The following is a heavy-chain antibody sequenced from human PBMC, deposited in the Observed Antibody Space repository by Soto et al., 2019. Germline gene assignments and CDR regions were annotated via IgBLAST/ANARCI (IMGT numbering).Heavy chain of an antibody. V-gene: IGHV1-69*12. CDR2: IIPIFGTA. CDR3: ARPTRYYYDSSGQSAWFDP. J-gene: IGHJ5*02. Sequence: QVQLVQSGAEVKKPGSSVKVSCKASGGTFSSYAISWVRQAPGQGLEWMGGIIPIFGTANYAQKFQGRVTITADESTSTAYMELSSPRPEDTAVYYCARPTRYYYDSSGQSAWFDPWGQGTLVTVSS. CDR1: GGTFSSYA. D-gene: IGHD3-22*01.